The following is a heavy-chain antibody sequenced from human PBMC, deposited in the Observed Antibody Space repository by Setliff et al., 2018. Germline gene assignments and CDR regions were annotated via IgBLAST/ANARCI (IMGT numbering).Heavy chain of an antibody. J-gene: IGHJ4*02. CDR3: ARGFDVCGGGACYTDGPYYFDY. D-gene: IGHD2-21*02. V-gene: IGHV4-61*09. CDR2: LQSGGGS. Sequence: SETLSLTCTVSGASINSGFYYWTWARQTAGKGLEWIGHLQSGGGSYYNPALNSQFTTSVDTSKNQFSLKLSSVAAADTAVYYCARGFDVCGGGACYTDGPYYFDYWGRGTLVTVSS. CDR1: GASINSGFYY.